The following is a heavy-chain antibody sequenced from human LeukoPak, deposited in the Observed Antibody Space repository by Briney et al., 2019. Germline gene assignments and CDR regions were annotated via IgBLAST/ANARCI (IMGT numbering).Heavy chain of an antibody. Sequence: GGSLRLSCAASGFTFSSYWMHWVREAPGKGLVWVSRIDGDGSSTNYADSVKGRFTISRDNARNTLYLQMNSLRAEDTAVYYCARSIVGACFDCWGQGTLVTVSS. CDR1: GFTFSSYW. CDR3: ARSIVGACFDC. D-gene: IGHD1-26*01. J-gene: IGHJ4*02. V-gene: IGHV3-74*01. CDR2: IDGDGSST.